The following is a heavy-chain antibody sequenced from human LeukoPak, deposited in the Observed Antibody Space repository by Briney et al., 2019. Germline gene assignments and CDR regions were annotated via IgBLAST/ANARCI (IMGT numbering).Heavy chain of an antibody. D-gene: IGHD6-6*01. Sequence: SETLSLTCAVYGGSFSGYYWSWIRQPPGKGLEWIGEINHSGSTNYNPSLKSRVTISVDTSKNQFSLKLSSVTAADTAVYYCAREHYSSSYNWYDPWGQGTLVTVSS. CDR2: INHSGST. J-gene: IGHJ5*02. CDR1: GGSFSGYY. V-gene: IGHV4-34*01. CDR3: AREHYSSSYNWYDP.